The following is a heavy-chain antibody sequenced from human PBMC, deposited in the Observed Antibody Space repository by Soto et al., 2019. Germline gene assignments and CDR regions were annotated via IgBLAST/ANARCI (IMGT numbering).Heavy chain of an antibody. CDR1: GYTFTSYD. CDR3: ARGSLVSGSYYNGYYYYYMDV. CDR2: MNPNSGNT. D-gene: IGHD3-10*01. J-gene: IGHJ6*03. V-gene: IGHV1-8*01. Sequence: QVQLVQSGAEVKKPGASVKVSCKASGYTFTSYDINWVRQATGQGLEWMGWMNPNSGNTGYAQKFQGRVTMTRNTSISTAYMELSSLRSEDTAVYYCARGSLVSGSYYNGYYYYYMDVWGKGTTVTVSS.